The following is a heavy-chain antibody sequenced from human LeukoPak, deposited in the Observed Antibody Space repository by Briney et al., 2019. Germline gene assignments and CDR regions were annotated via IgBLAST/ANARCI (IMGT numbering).Heavy chain of an antibody. CDR2: IYYSGST. CDR1: GGSTSSSSYY. CDR3: ARPYSSGWYGIDY. V-gene: IGHV4-39*01. J-gene: IGHJ4*02. D-gene: IGHD6-19*01. Sequence: SETLSLTCTVSGGSTSSSSYYWGWIRQPPGKGLEWIGSIYYSGSTYYNPSLKSRVTISVDTSKNQFSLKLSSMTAADTAVYYCARPYSSGWYGIDYWGQGTLVTVSS.